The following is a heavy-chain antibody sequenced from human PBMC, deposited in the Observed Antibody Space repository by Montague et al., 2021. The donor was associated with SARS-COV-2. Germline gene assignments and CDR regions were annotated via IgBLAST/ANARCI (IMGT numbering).Heavy chain of an antibody. CDR1: GGSFSTYS. Sequence: SEILSLTCAVHGGSFSTYSWNWIRQPPGKGLEWIGEIHHGGSTKYSPSLKSRLTISADTSKNQFSLKLTSVAAADTAVYYCARLRDGVVPSPILGVGPYYSYYYMDVWGRGTTVTVSS. V-gene: IGHV4-34*01. D-gene: IGHD3-10*01. J-gene: IGHJ6*03. CDR2: IHHGGST. CDR3: ARLRDGVVPSPILGVGPYYSYYYMDV.